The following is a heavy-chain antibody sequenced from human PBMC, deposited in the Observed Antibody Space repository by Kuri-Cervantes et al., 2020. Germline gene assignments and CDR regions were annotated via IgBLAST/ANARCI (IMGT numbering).Heavy chain of an antibody. Sequence: GESLKISCAASGFTFSNYAMSWVRQAPGKGLEWVAVISYDGSNKYYADSVKGRFTISRDNSKNTLYLQMNSLRAEDTAVYYCAKERLVGGSYYYYFDYWGQGTLVTVSS. CDR2: ISYDGSNK. CDR3: AKERLVGGSYYYYFDY. CDR1: GFTFSNYA. J-gene: IGHJ4*02. D-gene: IGHD1-26*01. V-gene: IGHV3-30*18.